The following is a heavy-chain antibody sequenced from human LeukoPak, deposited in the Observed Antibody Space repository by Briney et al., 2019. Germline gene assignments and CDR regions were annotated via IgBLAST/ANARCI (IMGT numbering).Heavy chain of an antibody. Sequence: GGSLRLSCAASGFTFSSYGMHWVRQAPGKGLEWVAVISYDGSNKYYADSMKGRFTISRDNSKNTLYLQMNSLRAEDTAVYYCAKGGYGDYYYYGMDVWGKGTTVTVSS. CDR1: GFTFSSYG. CDR2: ISYDGSNK. D-gene: IGHD4-17*01. CDR3: AKGGYGDYYYYGMDV. V-gene: IGHV3-30*18. J-gene: IGHJ6*04.